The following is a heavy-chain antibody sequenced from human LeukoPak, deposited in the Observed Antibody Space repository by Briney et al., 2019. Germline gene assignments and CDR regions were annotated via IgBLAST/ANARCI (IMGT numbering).Heavy chain of an antibody. V-gene: IGHV4-31*03. Sequence: SETLSLTCTVSGGSISGYYWSWIRQHPGKGLEWIGYIYYSGSTYYNPSLKSRVTISVDTSKNQFSLKLSSVTAADTAVYYCAREGRNYYDSSGYYFRDYWGQGTLVTVSS. CDR3: AREGRNYYDSSGYYFRDY. CDR2: IYYSGST. J-gene: IGHJ4*02. D-gene: IGHD3-22*01. CDR1: GGSISGYY.